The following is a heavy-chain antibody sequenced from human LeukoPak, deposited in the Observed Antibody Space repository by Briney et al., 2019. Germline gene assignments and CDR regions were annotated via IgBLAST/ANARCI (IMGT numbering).Heavy chain of an antibody. CDR1: GGSISSSSYY. D-gene: IGHD3-3*01. CDR2: IYYSGST. Sequence: PSETLSLTCTVSGGSISSSSYYWGWIRQPPGKGLEWIGSIYYSGSTYYNPSLKSRVTISVDTSKNQFSLKLSSVTAADTAVYYCATNPNDFWSGYSGAFDIWGQGTMVTVSS. J-gene: IGHJ3*02. CDR3: ATNPNDFWSGYSGAFDI. V-gene: IGHV4-39*01.